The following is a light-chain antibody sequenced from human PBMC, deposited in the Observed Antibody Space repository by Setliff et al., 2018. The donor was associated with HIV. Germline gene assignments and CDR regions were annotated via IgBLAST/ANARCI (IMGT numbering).Light chain of an antibody. Sequence: LTQPPSVSVAPGKTATITCGGNNIERRSVHWYQQKPGQAPVVVVHDDSDRPSGIPERFSGSNSGNTAALTISRVEAGDEADYYCQVWDSSSNQFVFGIGTKV. J-gene: IGLJ1*01. CDR1: NIERRS. CDR2: DDS. V-gene: IGLV3-21*03. CDR3: QVWDSSSNQFV.